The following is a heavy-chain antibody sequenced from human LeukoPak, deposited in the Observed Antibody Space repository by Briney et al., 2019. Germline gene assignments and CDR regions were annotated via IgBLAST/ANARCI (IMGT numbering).Heavy chain of an antibody. J-gene: IGHJ4*02. D-gene: IGHD3-10*01. CDR2: INGDGSST. V-gene: IGHV3-74*01. CDR3: AKDLGGEGGSGFPGY. CDR1: GFTFSSYW. Sequence: PGGSLRLSCAASGFTFSSYWMNWVRQAPGKGLVWVSRINGDGSSTTYADSVKGRFTISRDNPKSTLYLQMNSLRAEDTAVYYCAKDLGGEGGSGFPGYWGQGTLVTVSS.